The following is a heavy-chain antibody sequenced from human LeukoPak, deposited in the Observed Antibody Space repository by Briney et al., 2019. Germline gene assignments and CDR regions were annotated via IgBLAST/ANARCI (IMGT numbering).Heavy chain of an antibody. CDR3: AREAGHDYSWGSYRYDY. CDR2: ISAYNGNT. D-gene: IGHD3-16*02. J-gene: IGHJ4*02. V-gene: IGHV1-18*01. CDR1: GYTFTSYG. Sequence: ASVKVSCKASGYTFTSYGISWVRQAPGQGLEWMGWISAYNGNTNYAQKLQGRVTMTRNTSISTAYMELSSLRSEDTAVYYCAREAGHDYSWGSYRYDYWGQGALVTVSS.